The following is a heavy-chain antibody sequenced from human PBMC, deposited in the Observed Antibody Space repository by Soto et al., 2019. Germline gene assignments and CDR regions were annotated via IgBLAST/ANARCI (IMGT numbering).Heavy chain of an antibody. J-gene: IGHJ3*02. CDR2: ISSSSSYI. D-gene: IGHD2-15*01. CDR1: GFTFSSYS. CDR3: VRDHGLSSYAFDI. V-gene: IGHV3-21*01. Sequence: GVLRLSCAASGFTFSSYSMNWVRQAPGKGLEWVSSISSSSSYIYYADSVKGRFTISRDNAKNSLYLQMNSLRAEDTAVYYCVRDHGLSSYAFDISSQRTMVTVSS.